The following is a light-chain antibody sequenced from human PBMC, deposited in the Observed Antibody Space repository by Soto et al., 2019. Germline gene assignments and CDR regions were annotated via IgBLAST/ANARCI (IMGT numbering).Light chain of an antibody. J-gene: IGKJ1*01. CDR2: KAS. CDR1: QSISSW. V-gene: IGKV1-5*03. CDR3: QQYNSYPWT. Sequence: DIQMTQSPSTLSASVGDRVTITCRASQSISSWLAWYQQKPGKAPKVLIYKASSLESGVPSRFSGSGSGTEFTLTISSLQPDAFATYYCQQYNSYPWTFGQGTKVEIK.